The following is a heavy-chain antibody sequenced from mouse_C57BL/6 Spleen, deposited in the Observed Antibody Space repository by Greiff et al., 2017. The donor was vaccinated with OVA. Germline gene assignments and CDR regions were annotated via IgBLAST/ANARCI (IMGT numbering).Heavy chain of an antibody. CDR3: ARFGYYYGSSYGAWFAY. V-gene: IGHV1-39*01. Sequence: VQLQQSGPELVKPGASVKISCKASGYSFTDYNMNWVKQRNGKSLEWIGVINPNYGTTSYNQKFKGKATLTVDQSSSTASMQLNSLTSEDSAVYYCARFGYYYGSSYGAWFAYWGQGTLVTVSA. J-gene: IGHJ3*01. CDR1: GYSFTDYN. CDR2: INPNYGTT. D-gene: IGHD1-1*01.